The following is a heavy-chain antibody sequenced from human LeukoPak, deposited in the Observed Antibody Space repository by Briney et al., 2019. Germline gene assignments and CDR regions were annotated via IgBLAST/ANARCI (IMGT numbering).Heavy chain of an antibody. CDR2: IYYSGST. D-gene: IGHD5-12*01. J-gene: IGHJ4*02. V-gene: IGHV4-59*08. CDR1: GGSISSYY. Sequence: PSETLSLTCTVSGGSISSYYWSWIRQPPGKGLEWIGYIYYSGSTNYNPSLKSRVTISIDTSKNQFSLRLSSVTAADTAVYYCARRGVANTGGDYWGQGTLVTVSS. CDR3: ARRGVANTGGDY.